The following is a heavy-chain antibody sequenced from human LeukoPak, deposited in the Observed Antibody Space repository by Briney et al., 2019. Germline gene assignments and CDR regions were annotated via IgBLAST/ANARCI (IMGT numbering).Heavy chain of an antibody. CDR1: SGSINNYY. CDR3: AREQWGLVDY. V-gene: IGHV4-59*01. J-gene: IGHJ4*02. Sequence: SETLSLTCTVSSGSINNYYWSWLRQPPGKGLVWIGYVYDTGTTNYNPSLKSRVTMSLDTSKNQFSLKLSSVTAADTAVYYCAREQWGLVDYWGQGTLVTVSS. CDR2: VYDTGTT. D-gene: IGHD1-26*01.